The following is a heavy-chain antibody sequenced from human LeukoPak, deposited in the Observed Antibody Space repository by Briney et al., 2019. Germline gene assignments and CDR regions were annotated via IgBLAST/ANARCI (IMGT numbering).Heavy chain of an antibody. D-gene: IGHD5-18*01. V-gene: IGHV3-30*18. Sequence: TGGSLRLSCAASGFTFSSYGMHWVRQAPGKGLEWVAVISYDGSNKYYADSVKGRFTISRDNSKSTLYLQMNSLRAEDTAVYYCAKCGYSYDTFDYWGQGTLVTVSS. CDR1: GFTFSSYG. CDR3: AKCGYSYDTFDY. J-gene: IGHJ4*02. CDR2: ISYDGSNK.